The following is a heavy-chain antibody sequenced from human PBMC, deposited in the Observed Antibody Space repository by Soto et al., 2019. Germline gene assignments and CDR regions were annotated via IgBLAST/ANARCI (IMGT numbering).Heavy chain of an antibody. D-gene: IGHD2-2*01. CDR2: INHSGST. CDR1: GGSFSGYY. CDR3: ARRYCSSTSCQAFDY. Sequence: SETLSLTCAVYGGSFSGYYWSWIRQPPGKGLEWIGEINHSGSTNYNPSLKSRVTISVDTSKNQFSLKLSSVTAADTAVYYCARRYCSSTSCQAFDYWGQGTLVTVSS. V-gene: IGHV4-34*01. J-gene: IGHJ4*02.